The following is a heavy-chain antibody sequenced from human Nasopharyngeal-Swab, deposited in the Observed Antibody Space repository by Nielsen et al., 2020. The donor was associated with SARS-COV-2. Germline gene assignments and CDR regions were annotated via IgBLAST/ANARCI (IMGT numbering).Heavy chain of an antibody. CDR3: AKELGVSGSSFEAFFDY. CDR1: GFTFSKYG. J-gene: IGHJ4*02. CDR2: ISSDGRTK. D-gene: IGHD3-10*01. Sequence: GESLKISCAASGFTFSKYGMQWVRQAPGKGLEWVAVISSDGRTKYYAESVKGRFTISRDDYKNTLFLEMSSLRLEDTALYYCAKELGVSGSSFEAFFDYGGQGTLLTVSS. V-gene: IGHV3-30*18.